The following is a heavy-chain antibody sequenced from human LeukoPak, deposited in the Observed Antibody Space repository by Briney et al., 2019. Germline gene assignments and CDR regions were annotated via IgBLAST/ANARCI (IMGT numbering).Heavy chain of an antibody. Sequence: PGGSLRLSCAASGFTVSNNYMSWVRRAAGKGLEWVALIYSAGGTYYADSVKGRFTISRDNSKNTLYLQMNSLRAEDTAVYYCARDQPDYGGTGIDYWGQGTLVTVSS. V-gene: IGHV3-53*01. CDR2: IYSAGGT. D-gene: IGHD4-23*01. CDR3: ARDQPDYGGTGIDY. CDR1: GFTVSNNY. J-gene: IGHJ4*02.